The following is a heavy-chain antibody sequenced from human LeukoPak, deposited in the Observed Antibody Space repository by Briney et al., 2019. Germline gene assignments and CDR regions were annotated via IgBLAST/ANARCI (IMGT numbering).Heavy chain of an antibody. J-gene: IGHJ4*02. Sequence: PGGSLRLSCAASGFTFSSYAMHWVRQAPGKGLEWVAVISSDGSSIDYADFVKGRFTISRDNSKNTLFLQMNSLRAEDTDLYYCARGLTSSGMIGRDYFDYWGQGTLVTVSS. D-gene: IGHD2-21*01. CDR3: ARGLTSSGMIGRDYFDY. CDR2: ISSDGSSI. CDR1: GFTFSSYA. V-gene: IGHV3-30*03.